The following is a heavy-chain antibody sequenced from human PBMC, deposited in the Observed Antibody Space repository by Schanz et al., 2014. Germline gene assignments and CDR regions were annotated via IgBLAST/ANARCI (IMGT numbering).Heavy chain of an antibody. V-gene: IGHV3-33*06. CDR3: AKSGYCRSTSCYQYNYYGLDV. CDR2: VGYDGSKK. CDR1: GFTFSSYG. J-gene: IGHJ6*02. D-gene: IGHD2-2*03. Sequence: QVPLVESGGGVVQPGRSLRLSCAVSGFTFSSYGMHWVRQVPGKGLEWVAVVGYDGSKKYYAESVNGRFTTSRDNSDNPLFMQMNSLRAEDTAVYYCAKSGYCRSTSCYQYNYYGLDVWGQGTTVTVSS.